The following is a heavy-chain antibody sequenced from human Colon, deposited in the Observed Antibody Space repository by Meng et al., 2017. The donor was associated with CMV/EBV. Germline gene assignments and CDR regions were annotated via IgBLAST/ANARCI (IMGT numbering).Heavy chain of an antibody. V-gene: IGHV3-23*01. Sequence: FGFPFSYYAIPWLRQAPGTSLDLVSGLRSVGGDTTSADSVTGLFTISRDNSEDTLYLEMTSLRAEDTALYFCAKVIHGGTYNYYFDYWGPGTLVTVSS. J-gene: IGHJ4*01. CDR2: LRSVGGDT. CDR3: AKVIHGGTYNYYFDY. CDR1: GFPFSYYA. D-gene: IGHD1-26*01.